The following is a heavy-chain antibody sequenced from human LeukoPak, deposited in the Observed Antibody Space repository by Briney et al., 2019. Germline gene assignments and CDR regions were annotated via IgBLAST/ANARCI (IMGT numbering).Heavy chain of an antibody. D-gene: IGHD3-22*01. CDR2: ISSSSSYI. Sequence: PGGSLRLSCAASGFTFSSYSMNWVRQAPGKGLEWVSSISSSSSYIYYADSVKGRFTISRDNAKNSLYLQMNSLRAEDTAVYYCATNYYDSRLPDAFDIWGQGTMVTVSS. CDR1: GFTFSSYS. CDR3: ATNYYDSRLPDAFDI. J-gene: IGHJ3*02. V-gene: IGHV3-21*01.